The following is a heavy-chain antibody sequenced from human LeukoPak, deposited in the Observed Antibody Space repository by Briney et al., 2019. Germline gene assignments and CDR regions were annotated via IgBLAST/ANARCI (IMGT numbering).Heavy chain of an antibody. CDR1: GGSFSGYY. CDR2: INHSGST. V-gene: IGHV4-34*01. Sequence: SETLSLTCAVYGGSFSGYYWSWIRQPPGKGLEWIGEINHSGSTNYNPSLKSRVTISVDTSKNQFSLKLSSVTAADTAVYYRARLKVQHTAMVDYWGQGTLVTVSS. J-gene: IGHJ4*02. CDR3: ARLKVQHTAMVDY. D-gene: IGHD5-18*01.